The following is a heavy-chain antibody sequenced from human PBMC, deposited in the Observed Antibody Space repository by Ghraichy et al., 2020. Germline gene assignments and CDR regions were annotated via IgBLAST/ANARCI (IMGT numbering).Heavy chain of an antibody. CDR1: GFTVSSNY. V-gene: IGHV3-53*01. D-gene: IGHD6-19*01. CDR3: AKGGSGWYYFDY. Sequence: GGSLRLSCAASGFTVSSNYMSWVRQAPGKGLEWVSLIYGGGDTYYTDSVKGRFTISKDNSKNTLYLQMNSLRAEDTAVYYCAKGGSGWYYFDYWGQGTLVTVSS. CDR2: IYGGGDT. J-gene: IGHJ4*02.